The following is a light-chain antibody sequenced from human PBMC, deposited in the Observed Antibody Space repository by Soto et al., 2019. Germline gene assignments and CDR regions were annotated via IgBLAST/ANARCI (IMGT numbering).Light chain of an antibody. CDR3: QQCAFSPRT. J-gene: IGKJ1*01. V-gene: IGKV3-20*01. CDR1: QSVSITY. CDR2: GAS. Sequence: EIVLTQSPGTLSLSPGDRATLSCRASQSVSITYLAWYQHKPGQAPRLLIYGASNRATGVPDRFSVGGSGTDFTLTISRLEPEDFAVYYCQQCAFSPRTFGQGTKVEI.